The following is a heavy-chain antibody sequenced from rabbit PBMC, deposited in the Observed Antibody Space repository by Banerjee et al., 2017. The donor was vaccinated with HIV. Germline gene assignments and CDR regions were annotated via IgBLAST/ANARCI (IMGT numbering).Heavy chain of an antibody. Sequence: QEQLEESGGGLVKPEGSLTLTCKASGFSFSNRYVMCWVRQAPGKGLEWIACIDAGSSGSTNYASWAKGRFTISKTSSTTVTLQMTSLTAADTATYICARDFTLWGPGTLVTVS. J-gene: IGHJ4*01. CDR3: ARDFTL. CDR2: IDAGSSGST. CDR1: GFSFSNRYV. V-gene: IGHV1S45*01.